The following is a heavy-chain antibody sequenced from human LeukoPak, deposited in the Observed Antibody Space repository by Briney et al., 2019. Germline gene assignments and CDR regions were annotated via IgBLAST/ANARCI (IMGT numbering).Heavy chain of an antibody. Sequence: PSETLPLTCTVSGGSISSHYWSWIRQPPGKELEWIGYIYYSWTTNVNPSLKSRVNISVDTSKNQFSLKLSSVTAADTAVYYCARATTVTAFDYWGQGTLVTVSS. V-gene: IGHV4-59*11. CDR2: IYYSWTT. D-gene: IGHD4-17*01. CDR1: GGSISSHY. CDR3: ARATTVTAFDY. J-gene: IGHJ4*01.